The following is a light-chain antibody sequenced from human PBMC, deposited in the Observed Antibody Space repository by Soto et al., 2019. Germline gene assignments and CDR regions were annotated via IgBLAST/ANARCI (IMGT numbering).Light chain of an antibody. J-gene: IGKJ1*01. CDR3: QQRSNWPPAT. CDR1: QSVSSY. Sequence: EIVLTQSPATLSLSPGESAAHSCTASQSVSSYLAWYQQKPGRAPRLLIYDSSNKATGVPAMFSGSVSGTDFTLTISSLEPEDFAVYYCQQRSNWPPATVGQGTKVDSK. CDR2: DSS. V-gene: IGKV3-11*01.